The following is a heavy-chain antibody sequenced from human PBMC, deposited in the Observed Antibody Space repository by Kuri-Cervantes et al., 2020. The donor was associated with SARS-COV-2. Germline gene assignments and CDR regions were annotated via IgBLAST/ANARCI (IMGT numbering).Heavy chain of an antibody. CDR3: ARGPVIVGDTRRRVLDY. CDR1: GGSFSGYY. V-gene: IGHV4-34*01. D-gene: IGHD1-26*01. CDR2: INHSGST. J-gene: IGHJ4*02. Sequence: SETLSLTCAVYGGSFSGYYWSWIRQPPGKGLEWIGEINHSGSTNYNPSLKSRVTISVDTSKNQFPLKLSSVTAADTAVYYCARGPVIVGDTRRRVLDYWGQGTLVTVSS.